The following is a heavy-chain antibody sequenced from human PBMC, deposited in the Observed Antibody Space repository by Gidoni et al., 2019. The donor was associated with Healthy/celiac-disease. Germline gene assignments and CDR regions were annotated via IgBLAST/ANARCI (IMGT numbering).Heavy chain of an antibody. D-gene: IGHD3-3*01. V-gene: IGHV4-39*01. Sequence: QLQLQESGPGLVKPSETLSLTCTVSGGSISSSSYYWGWIRQPPGKGLEWIGSIYYSGSTYYNPSLKSRVTISVDTSKNQFSLKLSSVTAADTAVYYCARLIYDFWRRDYGMDVWGQGTTVTVSS. CDR2: IYYSGST. CDR1: GGSISSSSYY. CDR3: ARLIYDFWRRDYGMDV. J-gene: IGHJ6*02.